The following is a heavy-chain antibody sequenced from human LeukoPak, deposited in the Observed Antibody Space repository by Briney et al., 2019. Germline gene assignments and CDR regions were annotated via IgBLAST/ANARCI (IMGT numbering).Heavy chain of an antibody. Sequence: SETLSLTCAVYGGSFSGYYWSWIRQPPGKGLEWIGEINHSGSTNYNPSLKSRVTISVDTSKNQFSLKLSSVTAADTAVYYCARRTNYYDSSGYDSRLPPGWFDPWGQGTLVTVSS. CDR2: INHSGST. D-gene: IGHD3-22*01. CDR3: ARRTNYYDSSGYDSRLPPGWFDP. V-gene: IGHV4-34*01. CDR1: GGSFSGYY. J-gene: IGHJ5*02.